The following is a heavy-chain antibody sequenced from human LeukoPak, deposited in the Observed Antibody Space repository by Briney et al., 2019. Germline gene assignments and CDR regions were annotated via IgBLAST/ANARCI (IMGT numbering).Heavy chain of an antibody. V-gene: IGHV3-15*01. CDR2: IKSKTDGGTT. CDR1: GFTFSNAW. Sequence: PGGSLTLSCAASGFTFSNAWMSWVRQAPGKGLVWDGRIKSKTDGGTTDYAAPVKGRFTISRDDSKNALYLQMNSLKTEDTAVYYCTPTYYYGSGYAFDIWGQGAMVTVSS. CDR3: TPTYYYGSGYAFDI. J-gene: IGHJ3*02. D-gene: IGHD3-10*01.